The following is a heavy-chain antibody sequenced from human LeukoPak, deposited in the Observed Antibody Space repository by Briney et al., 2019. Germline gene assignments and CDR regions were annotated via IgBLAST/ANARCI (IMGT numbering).Heavy chain of an antibody. J-gene: IGHJ4*02. Sequence: SETLSLTCTVSGGSISSYYWSWIRQPPGKGLEWIGYIYYSGSTNFNPYLKSRVTISVDTSKNQFSLKLSSVTAADTAVYYCARALRYCSSTSCYTGFDYWGQGTLVTVSS. CDR1: GGSISSYY. V-gene: IGHV4-59*01. D-gene: IGHD2-2*02. CDR2: IYYSGST. CDR3: ARALRYCSSTSCYTGFDY.